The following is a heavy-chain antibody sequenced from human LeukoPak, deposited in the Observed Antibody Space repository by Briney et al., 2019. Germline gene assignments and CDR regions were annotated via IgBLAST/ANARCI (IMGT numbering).Heavy chain of an antibody. CDR3: ARQVGIDY. CDR1: GFTFSSYW. J-gene: IGHJ4*02. Sequence: GGSLRLSCVASGFTFSSYWMTWVRQAPGKGLEWVANINQDGSDTYYVDSVKGRFTISRDNAKNPLYLQVNSLRAEDTAVYFCARQVGIDYWGQGTLVTVSS. CDR2: INQDGSDT. D-gene: IGHD1-26*01. V-gene: IGHV3-7*01.